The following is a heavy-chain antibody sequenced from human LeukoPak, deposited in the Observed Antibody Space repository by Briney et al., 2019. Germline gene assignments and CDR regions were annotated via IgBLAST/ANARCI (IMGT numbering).Heavy chain of an antibody. D-gene: IGHD6-13*01. CDR3: ARRSSSWYSKIDS. J-gene: IGHJ4*02. CDR2: IYYSGST. V-gene: IGHV4-39*01. Sequence: SETLSLTCAVSGGSISSSSYYWGWIRQPPGKGLEWIGNIYYSGSTYYNPSLKSRVTISEDTSKNQFSLKLSSVTAADTAVYYCARRSSSWYSKIDSWDQGTLVTVSS. CDR1: GGSISSSSYY.